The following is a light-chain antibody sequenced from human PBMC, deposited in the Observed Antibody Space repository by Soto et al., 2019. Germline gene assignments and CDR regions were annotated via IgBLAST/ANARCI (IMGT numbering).Light chain of an antibody. CDR3: QQYDTYWA. V-gene: IGKV1-39*01. J-gene: IGKJ1*01. CDR1: QSISSY. Sequence: DIQMNQSPSSLLASVGDRVTITCRASQSISSYLNWYQPKPGKAPQLLIYAASSLQSGVPSRFSGSGSGTVFTLPIRSLQPEDFATYYCQQYDTYWAFGQGTKVDIK. CDR2: AAS.